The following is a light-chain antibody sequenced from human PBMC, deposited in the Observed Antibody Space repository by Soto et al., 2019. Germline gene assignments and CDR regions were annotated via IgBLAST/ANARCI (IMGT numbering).Light chain of an antibody. CDR3: RSYAGTRTLV. CDR1: SSDVGSYDL. CDR2: AVR. J-gene: IGLJ2*01. Sequence: QSALTQPASVSGSPVQSITISCTGTSSDVGSYDLVSWYQQHPGKAPKLMIYAVRKRPSGLSNRFSGSKSSNTASLTISGLQAEDEADYYCRSYAGTRTLVFSRGTKLTVL. V-gene: IGLV2-23*02.